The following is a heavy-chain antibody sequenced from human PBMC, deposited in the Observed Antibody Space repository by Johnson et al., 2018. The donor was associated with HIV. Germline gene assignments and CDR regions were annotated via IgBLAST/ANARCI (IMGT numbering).Heavy chain of an antibody. J-gene: IGHJ3*02. CDR2: IWYDGSNK. V-gene: IGHV3-33*06. CDR1: GFIFSSYG. Sequence: QVQLVESGGGVVQPGRSLRVSCAASGFIFSSYGMHWVRQAPGKGLEWVAVIWYDGSNKYYADSVKGRFTISRDNSKNTLYLQMNSLRAEDTAVYYCAKAEGDSRGAFDIWGQGTMVTVSS. CDR3: AKAEGDSRGAFDI. D-gene: IGHD3-22*01.